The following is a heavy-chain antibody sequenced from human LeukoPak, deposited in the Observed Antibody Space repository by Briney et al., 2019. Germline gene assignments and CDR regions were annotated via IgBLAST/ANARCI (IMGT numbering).Heavy chain of an antibody. V-gene: IGHV3-53*01. D-gene: IGHD2-2*01. J-gene: IGHJ4*02. CDR2: IYSGGDT. CDR3: ARWYCSSITCYYDY. Sequence: GGSLRLSCAASGFTVSNNYMGWVRQTPGKGLEWVSFIYSGGDTKYADSVQGRFTISRDNFKNMLFLQMNSLRVEDTAVYYRARWYCSSITCYYDYWGQGTLVTVSS. CDR1: GFTVSNNY.